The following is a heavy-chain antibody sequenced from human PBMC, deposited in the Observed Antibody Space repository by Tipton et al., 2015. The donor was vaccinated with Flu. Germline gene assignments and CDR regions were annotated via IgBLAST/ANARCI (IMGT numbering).Heavy chain of an antibody. J-gene: IGHJ5*02. CDR2: IFRTGST. D-gene: IGHD3-16*01. V-gene: IGHV4-38-2*02. CDR1: GDSISSDYY. Sequence: TLSLTCTISGDSISSDYYWGWLRQPPGKGLEWIGNIFRTGSTYRNSSLKSRATISIDKSKNQFSLKVFSVTAAVTAVYYCARFAGGPWGPGTLVTVSS. CDR3: ARFAGGP.